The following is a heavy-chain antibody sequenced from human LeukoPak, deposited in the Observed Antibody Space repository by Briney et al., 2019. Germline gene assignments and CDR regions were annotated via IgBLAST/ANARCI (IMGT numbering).Heavy chain of an antibody. CDR2: ISGSGGST. J-gene: IGHJ1*01. CDR3: ARDIGYYYDSSGSLQH. V-gene: IGHV3-23*01. CDR1: GFTFSSYA. D-gene: IGHD3-22*01. Sequence: GGSLRLSCAASGFTFSSYAMSWVRQAPGKGLEWVSAISGSGGSTYYADSVKGRFTISRDNSKNTLYLQMNSLRAEDTAVYYCARDIGYYYDSSGSLQHWGQGTLVTVSS.